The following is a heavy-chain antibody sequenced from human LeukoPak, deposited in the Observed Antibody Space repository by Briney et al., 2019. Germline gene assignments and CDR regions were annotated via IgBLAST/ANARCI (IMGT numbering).Heavy chain of an antibody. CDR1: GYSISSGYY. D-gene: IGHD4-11*01. V-gene: IGHV4-38-2*02. CDR2: IYYSGST. CDR3: ARFATATDY. Sequence: SETLSLTCTVSGYSISSGYYWGWIRQPPGKGLEWIGSIYYSGSTYYNPSLKSRVTISVDTSKNQFSLKLSSVTAADTAVYYCARFATATDYWGQGTLVTVSS. J-gene: IGHJ4*02.